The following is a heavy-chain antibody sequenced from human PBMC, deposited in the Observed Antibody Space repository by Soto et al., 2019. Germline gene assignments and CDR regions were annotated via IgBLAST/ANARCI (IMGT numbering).Heavy chain of an antibody. CDR2: IKQDESEK. CDR3: ARGDYFDRRFDY. Sequence: EVQLVESGGGLVQPGGSLRLSCAASGFTFSSHWMSWVRQAPGKGLEWVATIKQDESEKYYVDSVKGRFTVSRDNAKNSLYLHMNSLRGDDTAFYFCARGDYFDRRFDYWGQGALVTVSS. D-gene: IGHD3-22*01. V-gene: IGHV3-7*03. CDR1: GFTFSSHW. J-gene: IGHJ4*02.